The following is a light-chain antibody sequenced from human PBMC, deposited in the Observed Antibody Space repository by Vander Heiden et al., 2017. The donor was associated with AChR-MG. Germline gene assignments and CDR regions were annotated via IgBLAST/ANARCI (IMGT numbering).Light chain of an antibody. CDR3: LQYAQGPRALT. CDR2: GAS. V-gene: IGKV3-15*01. Sequence: EIVMTQSPATLSVSPGERVTLSCSASQSVGSNLAWYQQKAGQAPRLLIYGASTRAKGIPARFSGSGAGTVFTLTIRSLQSVDFAIYYCLQYAQGPRALTFGGGAKVEI. J-gene: IGKJ4*01. CDR1: QSVGSN.